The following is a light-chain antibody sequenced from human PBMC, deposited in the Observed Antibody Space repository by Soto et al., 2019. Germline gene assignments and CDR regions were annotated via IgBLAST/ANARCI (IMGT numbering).Light chain of an antibody. J-gene: IGKJ5*01. V-gene: IGKV3-11*01. CDR3: QQRTTFPPIT. CDR2: DAS. CDR1: QSVSSY. Sequence: EILLTLSPVTLCLSPGERAALACRASQSVSSYLAWYQQKPGQAPRLLIYDASNGATGIPARFSGSGSGTDFTLTIDNLAPEDFAVYYCQQRTTFPPITFGQGTRLEN.